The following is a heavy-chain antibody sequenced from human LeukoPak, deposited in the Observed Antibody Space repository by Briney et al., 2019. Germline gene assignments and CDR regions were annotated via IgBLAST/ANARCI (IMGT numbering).Heavy chain of an antibody. D-gene: IGHD3-22*01. V-gene: IGHV4-59*01. CDR3: ARGSYYYDSSGYYDDNLTYDY. CDR2: IYYSGST. J-gene: IGHJ4*02. Sequence: SENLSLTCTVSGGSISSYYWSWIRQPPGKGLEWIGYIYYSGSTNYNPSLKSRVTMSVDTSKNQFSLKLSSVTAADTAVYYCARGSYYYDSSGYYDDNLTYDYWGQGTLVTVSS. CDR1: GGSISSYY.